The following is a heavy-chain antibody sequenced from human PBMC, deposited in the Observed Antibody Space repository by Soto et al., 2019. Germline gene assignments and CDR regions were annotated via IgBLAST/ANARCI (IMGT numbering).Heavy chain of an antibody. CDR1: GGSFSGYY. D-gene: IGHD2-15*01. J-gene: IGHJ2*01. V-gene: IGHV4-34*01. Sequence: QVQLQQWGAGLLKPSETLSLTCAVYGGSFSGYYWSWIRQPPGKGLEWIGQINHSGSTNYNPSLKSRVTISVDTSKNQFSLKLSSVTAAGTAVYYCARGGSGGRNWYFDLWGRGTLVTVSS. CDR2: INHSGST. CDR3: ARGGSGGRNWYFDL.